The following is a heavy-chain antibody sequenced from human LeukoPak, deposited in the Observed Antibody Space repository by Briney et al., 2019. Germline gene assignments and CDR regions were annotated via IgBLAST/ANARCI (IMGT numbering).Heavy chain of an antibody. V-gene: IGHV1-2*02. D-gene: IGHD6-13*01. Sequence: ASVKVSCKASGYTFTGHYMHWVRQAPGQGLEWMGWINPNSGGTKFGQKFQGRVTMTRDTSISTAYMELSGLTSDDTAVYYCARDAFTGVSSSWYGEYRGQGTLVTVSS. CDR3: ARDAFTGVSSSWYGEY. CDR1: GYTFTGHY. CDR2: INPNSGGT. J-gene: IGHJ4*02.